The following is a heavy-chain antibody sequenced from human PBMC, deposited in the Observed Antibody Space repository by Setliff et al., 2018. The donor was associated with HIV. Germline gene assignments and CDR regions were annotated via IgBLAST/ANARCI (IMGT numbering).Heavy chain of an antibody. CDR1: GGSLSSYY. V-gene: IGHV4-34*01. J-gene: IGHJ4*02. CDR3: AAFDSGRDV. CDR2: IHPTGHI. D-gene: IGHD6-19*01. Sequence: ETLSLTCVASGGSLSSYYWNWIRQTPGKGLEWIGEIHPTGHINYNPSYKSRVTVSLDTSKIQFSLKLNSVTAADTGVYYCAAFDSGRDVWGQGTPVTVSS.